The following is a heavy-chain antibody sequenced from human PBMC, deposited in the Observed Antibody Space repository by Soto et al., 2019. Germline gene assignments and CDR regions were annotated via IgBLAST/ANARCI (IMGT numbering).Heavy chain of an antibody. J-gene: IGHJ6*02. CDR1: GDSVSSNSAA. Sequence: PSQTLSLTCAISGDSVSSNSAAWNWIRQSPSRGLEWLGRTYYRSKWYNDYAVSVKSRITINPDTSKNQFSLQLNSVTPEDTAVYYCARDSLRRIAAPSHYYYSGMDVWGQGTTVTVSS. CDR3: ARDSLRRIAAPSHYYYSGMDV. CDR2: TYYRSKWYN. D-gene: IGHD6-13*01. V-gene: IGHV6-1*01.